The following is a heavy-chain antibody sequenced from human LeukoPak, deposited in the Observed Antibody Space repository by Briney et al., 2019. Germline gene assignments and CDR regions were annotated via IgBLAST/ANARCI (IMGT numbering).Heavy chain of an antibody. CDR3: ARDTYCSGGSCYSNYFDY. Sequence: ASVKVSCKASGYTFTNYGISWVRQAPGQGLEWMGWISAYNGNTNYAQKVQGRVTMTTETSTSTAYMELRSLRSDDTAVYCCARDTYCSGGSCYSNYFDYWGQGTLVTVSS. CDR1: GYTFTNYG. J-gene: IGHJ4*02. CDR2: ISAYNGNT. V-gene: IGHV1-18*01. D-gene: IGHD2-15*01.